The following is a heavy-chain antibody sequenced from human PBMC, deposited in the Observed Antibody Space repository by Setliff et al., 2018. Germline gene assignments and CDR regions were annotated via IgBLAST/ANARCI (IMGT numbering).Heavy chain of an antibody. CDR1: GASISSNY. Sequence: SETLSLTCSVSGASISSNYWSWIRQSPGKGLEWIGYLYYNGTTRFGPSLKSRATISLDTSRNQFSLRPTSVTAADTAVYYCASTPRRGLDIRTRVGAFDSWGQGTVVTVSS. CDR3: ASTPRRGLDIRTRVGAFDS. CDR2: LYYNGTT. D-gene: IGHD1-26*01. J-gene: IGHJ4*02. V-gene: IGHV4-59*01.